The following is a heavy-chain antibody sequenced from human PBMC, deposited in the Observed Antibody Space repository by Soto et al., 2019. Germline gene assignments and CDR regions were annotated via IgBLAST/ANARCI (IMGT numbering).Heavy chain of an antibody. Sequence: GGSLRLSCAASGFTFSSYGMHWVRQAPGKGLEWVAVISYDGSNKYYADSVKGRFTTSRDNSKNTLYLQMNSLRAEDTAVYYCAKDMYSSSWGYYYGMDVWGQGTTVTVSS. CDR1: GFTFSSYG. CDR2: ISYDGSNK. V-gene: IGHV3-30*18. D-gene: IGHD6-6*01. CDR3: AKDMYSSSWGYYYGMDV. J-gene: IGHJ6*02.